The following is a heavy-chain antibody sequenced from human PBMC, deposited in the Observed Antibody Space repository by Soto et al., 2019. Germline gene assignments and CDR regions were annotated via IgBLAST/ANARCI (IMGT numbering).Heavy chain of an antibody. D-gene: IGHD3-22*01. CDR1: GFSLSSAGVG. J-gene: IGHJ4*02. V-gene: IGHV2-5*01. CDR3: AHIPDDSGYFDY. CDR2: IYWNDDK. Sequence: SGPTLVNSTQTLTLTCSFSGFSLSSAGVGVGWIRQPPGKALEWVALIYWNDDKRYSPSLKSRLTITKDTSKNQVILTVTNTDPVDTATYYCAHIPDDSGYFDYWGQGALVTVSS.